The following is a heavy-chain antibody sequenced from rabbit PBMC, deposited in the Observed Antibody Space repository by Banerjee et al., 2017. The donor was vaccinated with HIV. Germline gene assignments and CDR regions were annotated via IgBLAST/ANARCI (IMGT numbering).Heavy chain of an antibody. CDR2: IYAGSSGST. D-gene: IGHD3-1*01. Sequence: QSLEESGGDLVKPGASLTLTCTASGFSFSSSYYMCWVRQAPGKGLEWIACIYAGSSGSTYYASWAKGRFTISKTSSTTVTLQMTSLTAADTATYFCVRELGGPDSEINLWGQGTLVTVS. J-gene: IGHJ4*01. V-gene: IGHV1S40*01. CDR3: VRELGGPDSEINL. CDR1: GFSFSSSYY.